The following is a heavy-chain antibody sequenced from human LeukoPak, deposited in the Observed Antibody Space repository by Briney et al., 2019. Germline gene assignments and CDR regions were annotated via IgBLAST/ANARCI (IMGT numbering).Heavy chain of an antibody. CDR1: GGSISSSSYY. D-gene: IGHD3-3*01. V-gene: IGHV4-39*07. J-gene: IGHJ4*02. Sequence: SETLSLTCTVSGGSISSSSYYWAWIRQPPGKELKWIGSIFYSGSTYYNPSLRGRVTISVDTSQNQFSLKLSSVTAADTAVYYCARVYFYYFDYWGQGTLVTVSS. CDR3: ARVYFYYFDY. CDR2: IFYSGST.